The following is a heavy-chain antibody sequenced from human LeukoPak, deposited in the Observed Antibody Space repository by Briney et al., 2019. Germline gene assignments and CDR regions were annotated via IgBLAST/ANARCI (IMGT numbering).Heavy chain of an antibody. J-gene: IGHJ2*01. D-gene: IGHD2-2*01. Sequence: SETLSLTCTVSGGSISSSSYYWGWIRQPPGKGLEWIGSIYHSGSTYYNPSLKSRVTISVDTSKNQFSLKLSSVTAADTAVYYCAAIVVPAAPYWYFDLWGRGTLVTVSS. CDR3: AAIVVPAAPYWYFDL. CDR2: IYHSGST. CDR1: GGSISSSSYY. V-gene: IGHV4-39*01.